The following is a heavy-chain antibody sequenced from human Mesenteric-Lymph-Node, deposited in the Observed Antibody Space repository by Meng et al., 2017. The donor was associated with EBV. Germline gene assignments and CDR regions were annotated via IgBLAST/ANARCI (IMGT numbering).Heavy chain of an antibody. J-gene: IGHJ4*02. D-gene: IGHD1-26*01. V-gene: IGHV4-39*01. CDR1: GGSISSSSSY. Sequence: QLRLQESGPGLVKPSETLSLTCTVSGGSISSSSSYWGWIRQPPGKGLEWIGNIYYSGSTYYNPSLKSRVTISVDTSKNQFSLTLSSVTAADAAVYFCARLGSLGGIDYWGQGTLVTVSS. CDR3: ARLGSLGGIDY. CDR2: IYYSGST.